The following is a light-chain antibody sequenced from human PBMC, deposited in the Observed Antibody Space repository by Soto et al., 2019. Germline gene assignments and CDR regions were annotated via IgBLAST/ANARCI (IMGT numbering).Light chain of an antibody. CDR1: QSVSSY. V-gene: IGKV3-11*01. Sequence: ESGLTHALATLSLSPGERHNLSCRASQSVSSYLAWYQQKPGQAPRLLIYDASNRATGIPARFSGSGSGTDFTLTISSLEPEDFAVYYCQRRSNWPPITFGQGRRLEI. CDR2: DAS. J-gene: IGKJ5*01. CDR3: QRRSNWPPIT.